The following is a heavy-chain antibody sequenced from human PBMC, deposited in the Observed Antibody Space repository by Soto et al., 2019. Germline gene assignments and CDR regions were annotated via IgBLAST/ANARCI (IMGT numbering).Heavy chain of an antibody. Sequence: QVQLVQSGAEVREPGASVKVPCKASGYSFTSLDINWVRQTTGQGLEWMGWMQPSSGRTGYAQKFQGRVTMTRDTSINTSHMEPSSLTSEDTAFYYCARGDTAGVDFWGQGTLVTVSS. CDR1: GYSFTSLD. CDR2: MQPSSGRT. CDR3: ARGDTAGVDF. J-gene: IGHJ4*02. V-gene: IGHV1-8*01. D-gene: IGHD1-26*01.